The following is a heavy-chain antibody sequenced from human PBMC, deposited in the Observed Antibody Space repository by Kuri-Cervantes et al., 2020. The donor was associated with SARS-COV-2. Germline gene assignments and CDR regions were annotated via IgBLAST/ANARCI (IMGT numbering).Heavy chain of an antibody. CDR1: GFTFSSYA. V-gene: IGHV4-34*01. CDR2: INHSGSA. D-gene: IGHD3-10*01. J-gene: IGHJ4*02. Sequence: SQTLSLACAASGFTFSSYAMSWVRQAPGKGLEWIGEINHSGSANYNPSLKSRVTISVDTSKNQFSLKLSSVTAADTAVYYCARAGYGSGSYGVDYWGQGTLVTVSS. CDR3: ARAGYGSGSYGVDY.